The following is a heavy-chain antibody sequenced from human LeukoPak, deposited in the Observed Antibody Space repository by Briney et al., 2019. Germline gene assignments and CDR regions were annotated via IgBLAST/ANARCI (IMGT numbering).Heavy chain of an antibody. J-gene: IGHJ4*02. CDR2: ISYDGSNK. V-gene: IGHV3-30*18. CDR3: AKDYAAALDY. D-gene: IGHD6-13*01. CDR1: GFTFSSCG. Sequence: PGGSLRLSCAASGFTFSSCGMHWVRQAPGKGLEWVAVISYDGSNKYYADSVKGRFTISRDNSKNTLYLQMNSLRAEDTAVYYCAKDYAAALDYWGQGALVTVSS.